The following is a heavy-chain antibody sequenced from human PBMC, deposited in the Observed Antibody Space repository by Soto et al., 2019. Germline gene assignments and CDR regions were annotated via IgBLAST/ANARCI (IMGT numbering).Heavy chain of an antibody. Sequence: QVQLVQSGAEVKKPGASVQGSCKASGYTFTSYALHWVRQARGERPEWMGWINAANGDTKYSKKFQGRGTITRDTSASTGYMELSSLRSEDTAVYYCGRSVVGATGEILYNAMDVWGQGTTVTVSS. CDR2: INAANGDT. CDR3: GRSVVGATGEILYNAMDV. V-gene: IGHV1-3*01. CDR1: GYTFTSYA. D-gene: IGHD1-26*01. J-gene: IGHJ6*02.